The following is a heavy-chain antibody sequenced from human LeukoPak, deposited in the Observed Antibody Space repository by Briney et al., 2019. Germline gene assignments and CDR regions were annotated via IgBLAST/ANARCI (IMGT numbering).Heavy chain of an antibody. Sequence: SETLSLTCTVSGGSISHYYWSWIRQPPGKGLEWIGYIFYSGSTNYNPSLKSRVTISVDTSKNQFSLKLSSVTAADTAVYYCARHLPMVRGAEFDYWGQGTLVTVSS. CDR3: ARHLPMVRGAEFDY. D-gene: IGHD3-10*01. V-gene: IGHV4-59*08. J-gene: IGHJ4*02. CDR1: GGSISHYY. CDR2: IFYSGST.